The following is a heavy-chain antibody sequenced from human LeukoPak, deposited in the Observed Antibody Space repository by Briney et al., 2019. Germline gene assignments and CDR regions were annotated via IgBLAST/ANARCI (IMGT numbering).Heavy chain of an antibody. CDR3: ARPWVYQLPTQSFYYYYGMDV. Sequence: ASVKVSCKASGYTFTGYYMHWVRQAPGQGLEWMGWINPNSGGTNYAQKFQGRVTMARDTSISTAYMELSRLRSGDTAVYYCARPWVYQLPTQSFYYYYGMDVWGQGTTVTVSS. CDR1: GYTFTGYY. V-gene: IGHV1-2*02. CDR2: INPNSGGT. D-gene: IGHD2-2*01. J-gene: IGHJ6*02.